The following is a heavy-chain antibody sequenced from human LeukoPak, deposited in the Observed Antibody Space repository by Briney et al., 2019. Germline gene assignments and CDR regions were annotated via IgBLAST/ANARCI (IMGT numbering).Heavy chain of an antibody. CDR2: ISAYNGNT. Sequence: ASVKVSCKACGYTFSRYYMHWVRQAPGQGLEWMGWISAYNGNTNYAQKLQGRVTMTTDTSTSTAYMELRSLRSEATAVYYCARSRLTGTTRWFDPWGQGTLVTVSP. J-gene: IGHJ5*02. D-gene: IGHD1-7*01. V-gene: IGHV1-18*04. CDR1: GYTFSRYY. CDR3: ARSRLTGTTRWFDP.